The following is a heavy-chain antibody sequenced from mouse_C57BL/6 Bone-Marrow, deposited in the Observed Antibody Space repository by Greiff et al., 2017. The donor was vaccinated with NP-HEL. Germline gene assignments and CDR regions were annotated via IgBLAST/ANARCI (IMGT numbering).Heavy chain of an antibody. D-gene: IGHD4-1*01. Sequence: EVMLVESGAELVRPGASVKLSCTASGFNIKDDYMHWVKQRPEQGLEWIGWIDPENGDTEYASKFQGKATITADTSSNTAYLQLSSLTSEDTAVYYCTPNWDWDYWGQGTTLTVSS. CDR2: IDPENGDT. V-gene: IGHV14-4*01. CDR3: TPNWDWDY. J-gene: IGHJ2*01. CDR1: GFNIKDDY.